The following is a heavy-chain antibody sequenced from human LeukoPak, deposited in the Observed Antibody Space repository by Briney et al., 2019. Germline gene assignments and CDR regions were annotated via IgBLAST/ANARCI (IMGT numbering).Heavy chain of an antibody. CDR2: ISSSSSHI. V-gene: IGHV3-21*01. CDR3: ARDSTRSDILTGYPSYYFDY. D-gene: IGHD3-9*01. CDR1: GFTFSSYS. Sequence: GGSLRLSCAASGFTFSSYSMNWVRQAPGKGLEWVSSISSSSSHIYYVDSVKGRFTISRDNAKNSLYLQMNSLRAEDTAVYYCARDSTRSDILTGYPSYYFDYWGQGTLVTVSS. J-gene: IGHJ4*02.